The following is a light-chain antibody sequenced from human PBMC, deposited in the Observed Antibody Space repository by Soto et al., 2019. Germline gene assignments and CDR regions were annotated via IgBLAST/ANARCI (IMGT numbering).Light chain of an antibody. V-gene: IGKV3-15*01. J-gene: IGKJ5*01. CDR3: QQYNNWPPIT. Sequence: EIVLPQSPGTLSLSPGDRAPLSCRASQSVSSSYLAWYQQKPGQAPRLLIYGASTRATGIPARFSGSGSGTEFTLTISSLQSEDFAVYYCQQYNNWPPITFGQGTRLEIK. CDR1: QSVSSSY. CDR2: GAS.